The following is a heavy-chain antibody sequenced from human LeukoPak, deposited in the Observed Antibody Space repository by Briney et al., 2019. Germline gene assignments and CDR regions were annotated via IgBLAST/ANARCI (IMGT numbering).Heavy chain of an antibody. D-gene: IGHD5-24*01. V-gene: IGHV4-59*01. CDR1: GGSISSYY. J-gene: IGHJ4*02. CDR3: ARMGELPRYYFDY. Sequence: SETLSLTCTVSGGSISSYYWSWIRQPPGKGLEWIGYIYYSGSTNYNPSLKSRVTISVDTSKNQFSLKLSSVTAADTAVYCCARMGELPRYYFDYWGQGTLVTVSS. CDR2: IYYSGST.